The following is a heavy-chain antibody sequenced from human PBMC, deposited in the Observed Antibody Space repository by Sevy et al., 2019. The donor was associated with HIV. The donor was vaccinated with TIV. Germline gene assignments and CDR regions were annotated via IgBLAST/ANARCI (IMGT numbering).Heavy chain of an antibody. CDR3: ARGLAALPGYYYGMDV. V-gene: IGHV3-33*01. Sequence: GGSLRLSCAASGFTFSSYGMHWIRQTPGKGLEWVGLIWYDGSKKNYGDSVKGRFTISRDNSKNTLYLQMNSLRAEDTAVYYCARGLAALPGYYYGMDVWGQRTTVTVSS. CDR2: IWYDGSKK. CDR1: GFTFSSYG. J-gene: IGHJ6*02. D-gene: IGHD6-6*01.